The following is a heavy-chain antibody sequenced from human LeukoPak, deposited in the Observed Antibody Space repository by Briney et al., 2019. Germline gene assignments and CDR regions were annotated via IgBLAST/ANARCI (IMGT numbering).Heavy chain of an antibody. CDR3: ATGAYDSSGYYGWYYFDY. V-gene: IGHV1-24*01. CDR2: FDPEDGET. J-gene: IGHJ4*02. CDR1: GYTLTELS. D-gene: IGHD3-22*01. Sequence: GASVKVSCKVSGYTLTELSMHWVRQAPGKGLEWMGGFDPEDGETIYAQKFQGRVTMTEDTSTDTAYMELSSLRSEDTAVYYCATGAYDSSGYYGWYYFDYWGQGTLVTVSS.